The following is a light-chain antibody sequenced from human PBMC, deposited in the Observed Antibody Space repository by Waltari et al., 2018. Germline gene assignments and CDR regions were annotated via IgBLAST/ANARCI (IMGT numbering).Light chain of an antibody. CDR2: GAS. J-gene: IGKJ2*01. CDR3: QQYGSSPYT. Sequence: CRASQSVSSYLAWYQQKPGQAPRLLIYGASSRATGIPDRFSGSGSGTDFTLTISRLEPEDFAVYYCQQYGSSPYTFGQGTKLEIK. CDR1: QSVSSY. V-gene: IGKV3-20*01.